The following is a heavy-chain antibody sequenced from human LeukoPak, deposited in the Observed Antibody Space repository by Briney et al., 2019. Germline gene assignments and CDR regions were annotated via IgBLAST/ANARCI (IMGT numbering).Heavy chain of an antibody. J-gene: IGHJ4*02. Sequence: SETLSLTCTVSGGSISSYYWSWIRQPPGKGLEWIGYIYYSGSTNYNPSLKSRVTISVDTSKNQFSLKLSSVTAADTAVYYCERTPDVFYDSSGYVDYWGQGTLVTVSS. CDR1: GGSISSYY. CDR3: ERTPDVFYDSSGYVDY. D-gene: IGHD3-22*01. CDR2: IYYSGST. V-gene: IGHV4-59*01.